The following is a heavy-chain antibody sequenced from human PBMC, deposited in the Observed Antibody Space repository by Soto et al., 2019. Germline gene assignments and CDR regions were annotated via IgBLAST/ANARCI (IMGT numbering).Heavy chain of an antibody. V-gene: IGHV3-21*01. CDR1: GFTSSGYS. J-gene: IGHJ4*02. CDR3: ARGSQVGYCSSTSCYNYDY. D-gene: IGHD2-2*02. Sequence: VGSLRLSCAASGFTSSGYSMNWVRQAPGKELEWVSSISSRSNYIYYADSVKGRFTISRDNAKNSLLLQMNYLRAEDTAVYYCARGSQVGYCSSTSCYNYDYWGQGTLVTVAS. CDR2: ISSRSNYI.